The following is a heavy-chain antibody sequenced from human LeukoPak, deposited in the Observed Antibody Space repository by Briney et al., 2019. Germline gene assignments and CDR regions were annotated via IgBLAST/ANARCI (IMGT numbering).Heavy chain of an antibody. CDR2: INPSGGST. Sequence: ASVKVSCKASGYTFTNYYMHWVRQAPGQGLEWMGMINPSGGSTTYAQKFQGRVTMTRDTSTSTVYMELSSLRSEDTAVYYCARGGWGNYYDSSGYLYFDYWGQGTLVTVSS. CDR3: ARGGWGNYYDSSGYLYFDY. V-gene: IGHV1-46*01. J-gene: IGHJ4*02. D-gene: IGHD3-22*01. CDR1: GYTFTNYY.